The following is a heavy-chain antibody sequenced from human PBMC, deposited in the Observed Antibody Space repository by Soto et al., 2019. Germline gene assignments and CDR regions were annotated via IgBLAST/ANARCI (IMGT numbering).Heavy chain of an antibody. D-gene: IGHD2-21*02. CDR1: GFTFGNYG. J-gene: IGHJ3*01. Sequence: DVQLLESGGGLVQPGGSLRLSCATSGFTFGNYGMNWVRQAPGKGLEWVSGISGGGGNTYYADSVNGRFTISRDPSKNTVFLEMNSLRDEDTAVYYCAKGFIVVVTVLRPDDAFDVWGQGTLVTVSS. V-gene: IGHV3-23*01. CDR3: AKGFIVVVTVLRPDDAFDV. CDR2: ISGGGGNT.